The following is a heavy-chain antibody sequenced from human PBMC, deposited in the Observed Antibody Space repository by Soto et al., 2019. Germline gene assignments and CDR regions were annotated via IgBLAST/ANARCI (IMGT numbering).Heavy chain of an antibody. Sequence: GSLRLSCAASGFTFSSYGMHWVRQAPGKGLEWVAVISYDGSNKYYADSVKGRFTISRDNSKNTLYLQMNSLRAEDTAVYYCAKGEKKYNWFDPWGQGTLVTVSS. CDR3: AKGEKKYNWFDP. J-gene: IGHJ5*02. CDR1: GFTFSSYG. CDR2: ISYDGSNK. V-gene: IGHV3-30*18.